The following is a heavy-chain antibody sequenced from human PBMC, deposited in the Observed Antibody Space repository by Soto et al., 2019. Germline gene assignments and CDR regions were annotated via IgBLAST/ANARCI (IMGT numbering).Heavy chain of an antibody. D-gene: IGHD6-6*01. J-gene: IGHJ6*02. V-gene: IGHV1-69*13. Sequence: SVKVSGEASGGTFSSCAISWVRQAPGQGLEWMGGIIPIFGTANYAQKFQGRVTITADESTSTAYMELSSLRSEDTAVYYCARDTVRKIGARPHYYYDMEVWGQGTTVTVSS. CDR3: ARDTVRKIGARPHYYYDMEV. CDR1: GGTFSSCA. CDR2: IIPIFGTA.